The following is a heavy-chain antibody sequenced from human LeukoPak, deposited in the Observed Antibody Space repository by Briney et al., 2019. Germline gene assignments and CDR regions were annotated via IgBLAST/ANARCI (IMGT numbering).Heavy chain of an antibody. Sequence: GGSLRLSCAASGFTVSSNYMTWVRQAPGKGLEWVSAISSSGGSTYYADSVKGRFTISRDNSRNTLYLQMNSLRAEDTAVYYCAKDVLARYSSIWYYVDYWGQGILVTVSS. CDR2: ISSSGGST. CDR3: AKDVLARYSSIWYYVDY. D-gene: IGHD6-13*01. CDR1: GFTVSSNY. J-gene: IGHJ4*02. V-gene: IGHV3-23*01.